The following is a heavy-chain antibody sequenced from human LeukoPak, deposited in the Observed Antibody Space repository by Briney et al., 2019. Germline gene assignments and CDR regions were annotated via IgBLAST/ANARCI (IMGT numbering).Heavy chain of an antibody. V-gene: IGHV3-23*01. D-gene: IGHD1-14*01. J-gene: IGHJ3*02. CDR2: ISGSGGST. Sequence: GGSLRLSCAASGFTFSSYGMSWVRQAPGKGLEWVSAISGSGGSTYYADSVKGRFTISRDNSKNTLYLQMNSLRAEDTAVYYCAKEFYPGRSATHPFDIWGQGTMVTVSS. CDR1: GFTFSSYG. CDR3: AKEFYPGRSATHPFDI.